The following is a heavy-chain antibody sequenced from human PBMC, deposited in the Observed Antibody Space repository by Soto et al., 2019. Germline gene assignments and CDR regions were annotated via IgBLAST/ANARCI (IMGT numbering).Heavy chain of an antibody. Sequence: SETLSLTCTVSGGSISSYYWSWIRQPPGKGLEWIGYIYYSGSTNYNPSLKSRVTISVDTSKNQFSLKLSSVTAADTAVYYCARGGGYYDSSGYYYYGMDVWGQGTTVTVSS. J-gene: IGHJ6*02. D-gene: IGHD3-22*01. V-gene: IGHV4-59*01. CDR2: IYYSGST. CDR1: GGSISSYY. CDR3: ARGGGYYDSSGYYYYGMDV.